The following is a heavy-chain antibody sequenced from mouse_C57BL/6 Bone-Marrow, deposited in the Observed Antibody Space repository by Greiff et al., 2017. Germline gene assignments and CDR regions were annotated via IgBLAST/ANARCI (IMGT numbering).Heavy chain of an antibody. J-gene: IGHJ2*01. V-gene: IGHV14-4*01. Sequence: EVQVVESGAELVRPGASVKLSCTASGFNIKDDYMHWVKQRPEQGLEWIGWIDPENGDTEYASKFQGKATITADTSSNTAYLQLSSLTSEDTAVYYCTTFITTVVAFYYWGQGTTLTLSS. CDR2: IDPENGDT. CDR1: GFNIKDDY. D-gene: IGHD1-1*01. CDR3: TTFITTVVAFYY.